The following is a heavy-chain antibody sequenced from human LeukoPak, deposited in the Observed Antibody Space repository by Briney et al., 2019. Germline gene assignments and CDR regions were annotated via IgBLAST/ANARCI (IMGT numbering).Heavy chain of an antibody. Sequence: GGSLRLSCAASGFTFRSFNMNWVRQAPGKGLEWVSSISSSSSYIYYADSVKGRFTISRDNAKNSLYLQMNSLRAEDTAVYYCARDRGQQSFDYWGQGTLVTVSS. CDR1: GFTFRSFN. D-gene: IGHD6-13*01. CDR3: ARDRGQQSFDY. J-gene: IGHJ4*02. CDR2: ISSSSSYI. V-gene: IGHV3-21*01.